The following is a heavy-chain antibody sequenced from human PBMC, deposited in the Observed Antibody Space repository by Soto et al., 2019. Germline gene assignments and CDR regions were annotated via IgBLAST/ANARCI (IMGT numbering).Heavy chain of an antibody. Sequence: GGSLRLSCAASGFTFSSYSMNWVRQAPGKGLEWVSYISSSSSTIYYADSVKGRFTISRDNAKNSLYLQMNSLRDEDTAVYYCARDGGGMGATVTDFDYWRQGTLVTVSS. V-gene: IGHV3-48*02. CDR3: ARDGGGMGATVTDFDY. CDR2: ISSSSSTI. D-gene: IGHD1-26*01. CDR1: GFTFSSYS. J-gene: IGHJ4*02.